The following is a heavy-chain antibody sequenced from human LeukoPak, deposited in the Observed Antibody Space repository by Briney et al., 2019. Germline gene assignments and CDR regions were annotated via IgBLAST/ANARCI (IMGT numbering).Heavy chain of an antibody. Sequence: GGSLRLSCAASGFTFSTYSMNWVRQAPGKGLEWVASIRSSGTYIYYADSVKGRFTISRDNAKNSLLLRMNSLRAEDTAVYYCASPFAIAADRPAWYFDLWGRGTLVTVSS. D-gene: IGHD6-13*01. CDR2: IRSSGTYI. CDR3: ASPFAIAADRPAWYFDL. CDR1: GFTFSTYS. V-gene: IGHV3-21*01. J-gene: IGHJ2*01.